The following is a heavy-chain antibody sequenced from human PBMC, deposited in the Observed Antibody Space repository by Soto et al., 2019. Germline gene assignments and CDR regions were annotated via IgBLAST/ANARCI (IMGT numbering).Heavy chain of an antibody. CDR1: GGTFSSYA. CDR2: IIPIFGTA. J-gene: IGHJ4*02. Sequence: SVKVSCKASGGTFSSYAISWVRQAPGQGLEWMGGIIPIFGTANYAQKFQGRVTITADESTSTAYMELSSLRSEDTAVYYCAVRGYSFFHQDYWGQGTLVTVSS. V-gene: IGHV1-69*13. D-gene: IGHD5-18*01. CDR3: AVRGYSFFHQDY.